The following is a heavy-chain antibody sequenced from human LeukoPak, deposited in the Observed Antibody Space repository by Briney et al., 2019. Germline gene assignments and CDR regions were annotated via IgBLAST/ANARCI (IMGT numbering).Heavy chain of an antibody. CDR2: IYTSGST. D-gene: IGHD2-2*01. CDR1: GGSISSGSYY. V-gene: IGHV4-61*02. J-gene: IGHJ6*03. CDR3: ARGHSHCSSTSCYVYYYYYYYMDV. Sequence: PSQTLSLTCNVSGGSISSGSYYWSWIRQPAGKGLEWIGRIYTSGSTNYNPSLKSRVTISVDTSKNQFSLKLSSVTAADTALSYCARGHSHCSSTSCYVYYYYYYYMDVWGKGTTVTVSS.